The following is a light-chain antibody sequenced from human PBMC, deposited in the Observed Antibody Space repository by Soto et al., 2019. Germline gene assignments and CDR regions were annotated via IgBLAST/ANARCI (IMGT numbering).Light chain of an antibody. CDR1: QSVARSD. V-gene: IGKV3-20*01. J-gene: IGKJ5*01. CDR3: QQYGRSWT. Sequence: EVVLTQSPGTLSLSPGERSTLSCRASQSVARSDLTWLQQKPGQAPRLLIYGASSRATGIPDRFSGSGSGTDFTLTISRLEPEDFAVYHCQQYGRSWTFGQGTRLEIK. CDR2: GAS.